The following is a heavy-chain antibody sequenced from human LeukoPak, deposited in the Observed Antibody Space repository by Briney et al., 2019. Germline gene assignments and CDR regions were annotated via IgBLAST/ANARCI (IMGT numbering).Heavy chain of an antibody. CDR3: ARDNTRSGYYFWGSHDAFDI. Sequence: GGSLRLSCAASGFTFSSYSMNWVRQAPGKGLEWVSSISSSSSYIYYADSVKGRFTISRDNAKNSLCLQMNSLRAEDTAVYYCARDNTRSGYYFWGSHDAFDIWGQGTMVTVSS. J-gene: IGHJ3*02. CDR2: ISSSSSYI. CDR1: GFTFSSYS. V-gene: IGHV3-21*01. D-gene: IGHD3-22*01.